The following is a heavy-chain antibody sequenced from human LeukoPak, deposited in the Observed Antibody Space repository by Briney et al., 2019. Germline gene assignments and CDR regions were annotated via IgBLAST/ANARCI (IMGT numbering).Heavy chain of an antibody. V-gene: IGHV5-51*01. CDR2: IYPGDSDT. J-gene: IGHJ3*02. CDR3: ARRRDIVVVPAAHDAFDI. CDR1: GYSFTSYW. Sequence: GESLKISCKGSGYSFTSYWIGWVRQMPGKGLEWMGIIYPGDSDTRYSPSFQGQVTISADKSISTAYLQWSSLKASDTATYYCARRRDIVVVPAAHDAFDIWGQGTMVTVPS. D-gene: IGHD2-2*01.